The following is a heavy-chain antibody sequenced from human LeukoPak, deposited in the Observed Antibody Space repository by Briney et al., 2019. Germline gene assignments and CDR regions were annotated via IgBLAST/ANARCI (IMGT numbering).Heavy chain of an antibody. Sequence: SETLSLTCTVSGGSISSGSYYWSWIRQPAGKGLEWIGRIYTSGSTNYNPSLKSRVTISVDTSKNQFSLKLSSVTAADRAVDYCAGARAEYFHHWGQGTLVTVSS. CDR3: AGARAEYFHH. V-gene: IGHV4-61*02. CDR2: IYTSGST. J-gene: IGHJ1*01. CDR1: GGSISSGSYY.